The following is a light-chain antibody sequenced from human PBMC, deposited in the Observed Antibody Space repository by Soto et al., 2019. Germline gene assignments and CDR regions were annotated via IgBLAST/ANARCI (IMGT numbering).Light chain of an antibody. V-gene: IGKV3-20*01. CDR3: QQYDTSPPLT. Sequence: EIVLTQSPGTLPLSPGDRATLSCRASQSVNSNYLAWYQQKPGQAPRLLLYGASSRAIGIPDRFSGSGSGTDFTLTISRLEPEDFAVYYCQQYDTSPPLTFGGRTKVEIK. J-gene: IGKJ4*01. CDR2: GAS. CDR1: QSVNSNY.